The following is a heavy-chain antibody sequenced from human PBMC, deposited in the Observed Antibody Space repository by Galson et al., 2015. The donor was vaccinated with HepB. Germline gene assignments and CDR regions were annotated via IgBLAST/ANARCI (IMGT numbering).Heavy chain of an antibody. CDR3: ARGIDYGGMYYYYYMDV. CDR2: TYYRSKWYN. J-gene: IGHJ6*03. V-gene: IGHV6-1*01. D-gene: IGHD4-23*01. CDR1: EDSVSSNSAA. Sequence: CAISEDSVSSNSAAWNWIRQSPSRGLEWLGRTYYRSKWYNDYAVSVKSRITINPDTSKNQFSLQLNSVTPEDTAVYYCARGIDYGGMYYYYYMDVWGKGTTVTVSS.